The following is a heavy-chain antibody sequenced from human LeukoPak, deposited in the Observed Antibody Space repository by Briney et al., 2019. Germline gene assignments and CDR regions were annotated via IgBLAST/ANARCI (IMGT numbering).Heavy chain of an antibody. CDR2: AGWAGGTT. D-gene: IGHD3-10*02. J-gene: IGHJ4*02. V-gene: IGHV3-43*01. Sequence: GGSLRLSCATSGFNFDRYTIHWVRQAPGKGLEWVSLAGWAGGTTFYSDSVRGRFTIFRDSGRKSVYLQMNSLTTDDTAFYFCAKELDTMFFDYWGQGALVTVSS. CDR1: GFNFDRYT. CDR3: AKELDTMFFDY.